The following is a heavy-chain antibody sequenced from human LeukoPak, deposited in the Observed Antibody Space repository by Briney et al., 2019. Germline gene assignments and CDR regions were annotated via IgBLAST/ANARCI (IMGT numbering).Heavy chain of an antibody. CDR1: GFTFSSYA. CDR3: AKDGGGTAMVNALPDV. Sequence: PGGSLRLSCVSSGFTFSSYAMSWVRQAPGKGLEWVSLISWDGGSTYYADSVKGRFTISRDNSKNSLYLQMNSLRTEDTALYYCAKDGGGTAMVNALPDVWGKGTTVTISS. V-gene: IGHV3-43*02. D-gene: IGHD5-18*01. CDR2: ISWDGGST. J-gene: IGHJ6*04.